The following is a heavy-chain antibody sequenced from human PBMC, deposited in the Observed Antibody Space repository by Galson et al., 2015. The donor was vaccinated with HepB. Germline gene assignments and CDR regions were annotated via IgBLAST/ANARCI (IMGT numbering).Heavy chain of an antibody. V-gene: IGHV3-30-3*01. Sequence: SLRLSCAASGFNFNIYAIHWVRRAPGKGLEWVAVISYDGNNKYYADSVKGRFTISRDNSKNTLYLQMNSLRAEDTAVYYCASDWASWDRNNYYGMDVWGQGTTVTVSS. CDR1: GFNFNIYA. CDR3: ASDWASWDRNNYYGMDV. CDR2: ISYDGNNK. J-gene: IGHJ6*02. D-gene: IGHD2-2*01.